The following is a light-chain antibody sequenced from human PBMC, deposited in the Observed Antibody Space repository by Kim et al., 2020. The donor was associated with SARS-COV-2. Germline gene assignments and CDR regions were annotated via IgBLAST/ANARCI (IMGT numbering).Light chain of an antibody. CDR1: QSISNY. CDR2: AAS. Sequence: SASVGDRVTITCRASQSISNYLNWYQQKPGKAPKFLIYAASNLQSGVPSRFSGSGSGTDFTLTISSLQPEDFATYYYQQTYDTWTFGQGTKVDIK. J-gene: IGKJ1*01. V-gene: IGKV1-39*01. CDR3: QQTYDTWT.